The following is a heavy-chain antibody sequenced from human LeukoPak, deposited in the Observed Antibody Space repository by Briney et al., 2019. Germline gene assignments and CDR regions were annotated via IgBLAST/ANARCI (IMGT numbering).Heavy chain of an antibody. CDR1: GYTFSNFG. CDR2: ISGNNDNP. Sequence: ASVKVSCKTSGYTFSNFGISWVRQAPGQGLEWMGWISGNNDNPNYGQKFQGRFSVTTDSSTSTAYMELRSLRSDDTAVYYCARDGYWSGGICPSYNWFDPWGQGTLVTVSS. CDR3: ARDGYWSGGICPSYNWFDP. V-gene: IGHV1-18*01. D-gene: IGHD2-15*01. J-gene: IGHJ5*02.